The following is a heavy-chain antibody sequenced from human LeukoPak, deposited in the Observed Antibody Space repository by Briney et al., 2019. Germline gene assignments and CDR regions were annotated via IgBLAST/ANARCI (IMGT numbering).Heavy chain of an antibody. V-gene: IGHV3-9*01. CDR1: GFTFEDYA. D-gene: IGHD2-2*01. CDR2: ISWNSGSI. CDR3: AIGYCSSTSCYKFYYYYGMDV. Sequence: RRSLRVSCADSGFTFEDYAMHWVRQAPGKGLEWVSGISWNSGSIGYADSVKGRFTISRDNAKNSLYLQMNSLRAEDTALYYCAIGYCSSTSCYKFYYYYGMDVWGQGTTVTVSS. J-gene: IGHJ6*02.